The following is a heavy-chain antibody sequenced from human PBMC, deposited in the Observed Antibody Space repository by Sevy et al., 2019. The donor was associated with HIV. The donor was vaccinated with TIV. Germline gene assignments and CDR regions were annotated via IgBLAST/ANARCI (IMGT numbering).Heavy chain of an antibody. D-gene: IGHD4-17*01. CDR1: GGSISSGVYS. Sequence: SETLSLTCAVSGGSISSGVYSWNWIRQPPGKGLEWIAYIFHSGHTYYNPSLKSRLTISLDMSKNQFSLKMNSVTAADTAVYYCARDGGTLTTPGAFDFWGQGTMVTVSS. J-gene: IGHJ3*01. CDR2: IFHSGHT. CDR3: ARDGGTLTTPGAFDF. V-gene: IGHV4-30-2*01.